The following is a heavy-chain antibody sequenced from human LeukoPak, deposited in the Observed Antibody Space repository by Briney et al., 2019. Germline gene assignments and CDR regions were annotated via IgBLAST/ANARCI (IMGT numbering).Heavy chain of an antibody. J-gene: IGHJ2*01. CDR3: ARLSPVTMPGVSYWYFDL. V-gene: IGHV3-7*01. CDR2: IKQTGSEN. D-gene: IGHD3-10*01. CDR1: GFIFSSYW. Sequence: PGGSLRLSCAASGFIFSSYWMTWVRQAPGKGLEWVANIKQTGSENSYVDSVKGRFTISRDNAKNSLFLQINSLRAEDTAVYYCARLSPVTMPGVSYWYFDLWGRGTLVTVSS.